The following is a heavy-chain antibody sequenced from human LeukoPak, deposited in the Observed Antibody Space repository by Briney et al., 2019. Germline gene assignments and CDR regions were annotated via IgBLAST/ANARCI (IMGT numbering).Heavy chain of an antibody. D-gene: IGHD5-18*01. V-gene: IGHV3-33*01. CDR3: ARGNTAMAQHWFDY. Sequence: PGRSLRLSCAASGFTFSSYGMHWVRQAPGKGLEWVAVIWYDGSNKYYADSVKGRFTISRDNSKNTLYLQKNSLRAEDTAVYYCARGNTAMAQHWFDYWGQGTLVTVSS. CDR1: GFTFSSYG. CDR2: IWYDGSNK. J-gene: IGHJ4*02.